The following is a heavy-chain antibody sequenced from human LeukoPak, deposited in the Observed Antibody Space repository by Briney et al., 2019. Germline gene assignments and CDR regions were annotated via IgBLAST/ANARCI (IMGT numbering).Heavy chain of an antibody. Sequence: SETLSLTCTVSRGSLSRYYWSWIRQPPGKGLEWIGYIYYSGSTNYNPSLKSRVTISVDTSKNQFSLKLSSATAADTAVYYCAREIDRDGGIDYWGQGTLVTVSS. CDR1: RGSLSRYY. D-gene: IGHD4-23*01. J-gene: IGHJ4*02. V-gene: IGHV4-59*12. CDR2: IYYSGST. CDR3: AREIDRDGGIDY.